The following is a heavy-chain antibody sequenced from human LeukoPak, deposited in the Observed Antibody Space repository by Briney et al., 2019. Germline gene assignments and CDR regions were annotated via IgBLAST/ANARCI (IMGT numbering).Heavy chain of an antibody. J-gene: IGHJ2*01. CDR2: ISAYNGNT. Sequence: ASVKVSCKASGYTFTSYGISWVRQAPGQGLEWMGWISAYNGNTNYAQKLQGRVTMTTHTSTSTAYMELRSLRSDDTAVYYCVRNTIFGGTGHWYFDLWGRGTLVTVSS. CDR1: GYTFTSYG. V-gene: IGHV1-18*01. CDR3: VRNTIFGGTGHWYFDL. D-gene: IGHD3-3*01.